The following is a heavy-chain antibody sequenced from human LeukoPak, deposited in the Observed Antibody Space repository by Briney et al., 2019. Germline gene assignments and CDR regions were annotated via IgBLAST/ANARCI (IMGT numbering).Heavy chain of an antibody. D-gene: IGHD3-10*01. Sequence: ASVKVSCKASGYTFTSYYMHWVRQAPGQGLEWMGIINPSGGSTSYAQKFQGRVTMTRDTSTSTVYMELSSLRSEDTAVYYCARGSVITMVRGVMRDFDYWGQGTLVTVSS. CDR2: INPSGGST. V-gene: IGHV1-46*01. CDR3: ARGSVITMVRGVMRDFDY. J-gene: IGHJ4*02. CDR1: GYTFTSYY.